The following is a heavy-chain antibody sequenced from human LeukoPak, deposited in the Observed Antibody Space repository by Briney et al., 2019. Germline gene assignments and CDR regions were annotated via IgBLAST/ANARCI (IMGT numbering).Heavy chain of an antibody. CDR2: ISAYNGNT. CDR3: ARGVGYCSSTSCRYNWFDP. CDR1: GYTFNRYG. J-gene: IGHJ5*02. Sequence: ASVKVSCKASGYTFNRYGISWVRQAPGQGLEWMGWISAYNGNTKNAQNLQGRVTMTTDTSTDTAYMELRSLRSDDTAVYYCARGVGYCSSTSCRYNWFDPWGQGTLVTVSS. D-gene: IGHD2-2*01. V-gene: IGHV1-18*01.